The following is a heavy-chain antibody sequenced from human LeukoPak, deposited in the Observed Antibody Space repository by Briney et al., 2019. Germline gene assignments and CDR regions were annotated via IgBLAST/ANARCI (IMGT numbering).Heavy chain of an antibody. CDR2: IYYSGST. CDR3: ARGYYGFFDY. D-gene: IGHD3-10*01. V-gene: IGHV4-39*07. CDR1: GGSISSSSYY. J-gene: IGHJ4*02. Sequence: PSETLSLTCTVSGGSISSSSYYWGWIRQPPGKGLEWIGSIYYSGSTYYNPSLKSRVTISVDKSKNQFSLKLSSVTAADTAVYYCARGYYGFFDYWGQGTLVTVSS.